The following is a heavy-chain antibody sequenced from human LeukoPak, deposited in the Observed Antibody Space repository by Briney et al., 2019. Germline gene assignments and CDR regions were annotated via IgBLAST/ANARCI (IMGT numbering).Heavy chain of an antibody. Sequence: GGSLRLSCAASGFTFSSYGMHWVRQAPGKGLEWVAVIWYDGSNKYYADSVKGRFTISRDNSQNTLYLQMNSLRAEDTAVYYSARGTRRGVTKFYYWGHGTLVTVSS. CDR3: ARGTRRGVTKFYY. V-gene: IGHV3-33*01. D-gene: IGHD3-10*01. J-gene: IGHJ4*01. CDR1: GFTFSSYG. CDR2: IWYDGSNK.